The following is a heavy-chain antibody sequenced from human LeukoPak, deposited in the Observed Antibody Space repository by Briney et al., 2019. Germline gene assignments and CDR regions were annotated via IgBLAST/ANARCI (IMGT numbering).Heavy chain of an antibody. CDR1: GYSFTSYW. CDR3: ARRAAGSFDYYYYYYGMDV. V-gene: IGHV5-51*01. CDR2: IYPGDSDT. D-gene: IGHD6-13*01. Sequence: GESLQISCKGSGYSFTSYWIGWVRQVPGKGLEWMGIIYPGDSDTRYSPSFQGQVTISADKSISTAYLQWSSLKASDTAMYYCARRAAGSFDYYYYYYGMDVWGQGTTVTVSS. J-gene: IGHJ6*02.